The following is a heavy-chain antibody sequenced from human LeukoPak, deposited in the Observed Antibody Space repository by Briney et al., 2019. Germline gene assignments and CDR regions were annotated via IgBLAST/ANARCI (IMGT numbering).Heavy chain of an antibody. CDR1: GFTFSSYA. V-gene: IGHV3-23*01. D-gene: IGHD1-26*01. CDR3: AKDGGGSYPSWFDP. CDR2: ISGSGGST. J-gene: IGHJ5*02. Sequence: GGSLRPSCAASGFTFSSYAMSWVRQAPGKGLEGVSAISGSGGSTYYADSVKGRFTISRDNSKNTLYLQMNSLRAEDTAVYYCAKDGGGSYPSWFDPWGQGTLVTVSS.